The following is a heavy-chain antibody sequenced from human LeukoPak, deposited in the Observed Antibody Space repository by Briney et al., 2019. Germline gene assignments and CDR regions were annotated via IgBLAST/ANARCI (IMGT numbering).Heavy chain of an antibody. CDR2: INPNSGGT. CDR3: ARAGGYIKPFDY. V-gene: IGHV1-2*02. J-gene: IGHJ4*02. Sequence: ASVKVSCKASGYTFTDYYMHWVRQAPGQGLEWMGWINPNSGGTNYAQKFQGRVTMTRDTSISTAYMELSRLRSDDTAVYYCARAGGYIKPFDYWGQGTLVTVSS. CDR1: GYTFTDYY. D-gene: IGHD5-18*01.